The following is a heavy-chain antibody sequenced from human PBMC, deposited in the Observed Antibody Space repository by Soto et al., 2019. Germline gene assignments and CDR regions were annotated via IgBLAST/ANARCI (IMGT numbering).Heavy chain of an antibody. CDR1: GYTFTSYG. V-gene: IGHV1-18*01. J-gene: IGHJ6*02. CDR3: ARDRGSLDWLNYYGMDV. Sequence: ASVKVSCKASGYTFTSYGISWVRQAPGQGLEWMGWISAHNGNTNYAQKLQGRVTMTTDTSTSTAYMELRSLRSDDTAVYYCARDRGSLDWLNYYGMDVWGQGTTVTVSS. CDR2: ISAHNGNT. D-gene: IGHD1-26*01.